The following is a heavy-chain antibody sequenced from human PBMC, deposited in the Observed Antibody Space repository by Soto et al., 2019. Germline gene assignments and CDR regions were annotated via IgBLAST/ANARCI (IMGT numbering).Heavy chain of an antibody. D-gene: IGHD3-9*01. CDR3: ARALSGGHYDILTGYYYDAFDI. V-gene: IGHV1-18*01. CDR1: GYTFTSYG. Sequence: ASVKVSCKASGYTFTSYGISWVRQAPGQGLEWMGWISAYNGNTNYAQKLQGRVTMTTDTSTSTAYMELRSLRSDDTAVYYCARALSGGHYDILTGYYYDAFDIWGQGTMVTVSS. CDR2: ISAYNGNT. J-gene: IGHJ3*02.